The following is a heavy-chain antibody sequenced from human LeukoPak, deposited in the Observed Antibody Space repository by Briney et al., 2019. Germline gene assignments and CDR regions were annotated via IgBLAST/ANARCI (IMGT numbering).Heavy chain of an antibody. D-gene: IGHD1-26*01. CDR3: ATLYSDF. CDR2: IKPDGIEN. V-gene: IGHV3-7*05. Sequence: GGSLRLSCAASGFTFSNYWMTWVRQAPGKGLEWVATIKPDGIENYYVDSVKGRFTISRDNAKNSLYLQMNSLRAEDTAVYYCATLYSDFWGQGALATVSS. CDR1: GFTFSNYW. J-gene: IGHJ4*02.